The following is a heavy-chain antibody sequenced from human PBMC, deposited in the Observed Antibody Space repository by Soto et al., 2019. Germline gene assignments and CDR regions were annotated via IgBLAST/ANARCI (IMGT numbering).Heavy chain of an antibody. CDR3: ARSDKRITMIVVAPHLGY. V-gene: IGHV1-8*01. J-gene: IGHJ4*02. Sequence: ASVKVSCKASGYSFTSYDSSWVRQATGQGFEWMGWMNPNSGNTGYAQKFQGRVTMTRNTSISTAYMELSSLRSEDTAVYYCARSDKRITMIVVAPHLGYWVQGTLVTVSS. CDR1: GYSFTSYD. D-gene: IGHD3-22*01. CDR2: MNPNSGNT.